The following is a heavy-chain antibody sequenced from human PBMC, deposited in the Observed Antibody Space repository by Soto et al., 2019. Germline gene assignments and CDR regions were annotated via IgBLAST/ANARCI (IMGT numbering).Heavy chain of an antibody. CDR1: GGTFSSYA. V-gene: IGHV1-69*01. J-gene: IGHJ4*02. Sequence: QVQLVQSGAEVKKPGSSVKVSCKASGGTFSSYAISWVRQAPGQGPEWMGGIIPIFGTANYAQKFQGRVTITADESTSTAYMELRSLRSEDTAVYYCARGERPGRKITGTTGRSGWHDYWGQGTLVTVSS. D-gene: IGHD1-7*01. CDR2: IIPIFGTA. CDR3: ARGERPGRKITGTTGRSGWHDY.